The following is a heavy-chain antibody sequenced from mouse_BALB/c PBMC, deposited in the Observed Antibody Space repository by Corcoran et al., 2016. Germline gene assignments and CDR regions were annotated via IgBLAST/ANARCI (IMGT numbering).Heavy chain of an antibody. D-gene: IGHD1-1*01. V-gene: IGHV9-3-1*01. CDR1: GYTFTNYG. CDR2: INTYTGEP. J-gene: IGHJ3*01. CDR3: ARRVYYETAWFAY. Sequence: QIQLVQSGPELKKPGETVKISCKASGYTFTNYGMNWVKQAPGKGLKWMGWINTYTGEPTYADDFKGRFAFSLETSASTAYLQINNLKNEDTATYCCARRVYYETAWFAYWGQGTLFTVSA.